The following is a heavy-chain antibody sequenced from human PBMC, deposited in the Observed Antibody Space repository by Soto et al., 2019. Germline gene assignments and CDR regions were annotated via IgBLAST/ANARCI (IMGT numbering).Heavy chain of an antibody. Sequence: EVQLVESGGGLVQPGGSLTLSCAASGFTFTTYYMNWVRQAPGKGLEWISITFAAGTTYYADSVKGRFTISRDNSKNTLFPRMDSLSAADTAVYYCTRDRGYASDYWGQGTLVTVSS. D-gene: IGHD5-12*01. V-gene: IGHV3-66*01. CDR1: GFTFTTYY. CDR2: TFAAGTT. J-gene: IGHJ4*02. CDR3: TRDRGYASDY.